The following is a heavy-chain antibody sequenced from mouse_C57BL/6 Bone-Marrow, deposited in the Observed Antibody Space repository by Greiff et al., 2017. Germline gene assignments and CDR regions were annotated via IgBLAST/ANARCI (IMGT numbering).Heavy chain of an antibody. CDR1: GYTFTSYW. CDR3: ARSFFDY. V-gene: IGHV1-59*01. CDR2: IDPSDSYT. Sequence: VQLQQPGAELVRPGTSVKLSCKASGYTFTSYWMHWVKQRPGQGLEWIGVIDPSDSYTNYNQKFKGKATLTVDTSSSTAYMQLSSLTSEDSAVYYCARSFFDYWGQGTTLTVSS. J-gene: IGHJ2*01.